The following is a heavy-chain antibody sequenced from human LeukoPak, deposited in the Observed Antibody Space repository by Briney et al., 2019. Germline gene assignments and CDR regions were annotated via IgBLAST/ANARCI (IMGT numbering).Heavy chain of an antibody. V-gene: IGHV4-59*01. CDR3: AREVGYYDSSGHNWFDP. CDR2: IYYNGST. J-gene: IGHJ5*02. D-gene: IGHD3-22*01. CDR1: GGSTISSYS. Sequence: SETQSLTCTVFGGSTISSYSWKWIRQPPGKGLEWIGYIYYNGSTNYNPSLKSRVTISVDTSKNQFSLRLSSVTAADTAVYYCAREVGYYDSSGHNWFDPWGQGTLVTVSS.